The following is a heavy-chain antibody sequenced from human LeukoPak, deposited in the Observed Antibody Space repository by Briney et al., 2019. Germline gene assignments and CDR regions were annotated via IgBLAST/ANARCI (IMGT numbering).Heavy chain of an antibody. Sequence: ASVTVSFKASGYTFTSYDINWVRQATGQGLEWMGWMNPNSGNTGYAQKFQGRVTMTRNTSISTAYMELSSLRSEDTAVYYCARGSYYDSSGYPYNWFDPWGQGTLVTVSS. J-gene: IGHJ5*02. D-gene: IGHD3-22*01. CDR3: ARGSYYDSSGYPYNWFDP. CDR1: GYTFTSYD. V-gene: IGHV1-8*01. CDR2: MNPNSGNT.